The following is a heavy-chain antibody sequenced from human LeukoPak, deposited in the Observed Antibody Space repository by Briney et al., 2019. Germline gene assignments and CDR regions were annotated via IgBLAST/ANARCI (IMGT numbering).Heavy chain of an antibody. CDR2: IWYDGSNK. CDR1: GFTFSSYG. D-gene: IGHD3-22*01. Sequence: PGGSVRLSCAASGFTFSSYGMHWVRQAPGKGLEWVAVIWYDGSNKYYADSVKGRFTISRDNSKNTLYLQMNSLRAEDTAVYYCARPYYDSSGYYYWRNAFDIWGQGTRDRVSS. V-gene: IGHV3-33*01. J-gene: IGHJ3*02. CDR3: ARPYYDSSGYYYWRNAFDI.